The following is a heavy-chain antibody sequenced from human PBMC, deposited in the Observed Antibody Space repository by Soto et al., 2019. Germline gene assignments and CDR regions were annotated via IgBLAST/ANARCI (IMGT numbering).Heavy chain of an antibody. CDR1: GYTFTSYY. CDR2: INPSGGST. CDR3: ARDSSVETGTQLYYYYGMDV. Sequence: ASVKVSCKASGYTFTSYYMHWVRQAPGQGLEWMGIINPSGGSTSYAQKFQGRVTMTRDTSTSTVYMELSSLRSEDTAVYYCARDSSVETGTQLYYYYGMDVWGQGTTVTASS. D-gene: IGHD1-7*01. J-gene: IGHJ6*02. V-gene: IGHV1-46*01.